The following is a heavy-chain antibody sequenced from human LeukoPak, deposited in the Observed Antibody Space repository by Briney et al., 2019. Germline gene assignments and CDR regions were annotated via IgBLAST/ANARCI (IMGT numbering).Heavy chain of an antibody. D-gene: IGHD3-16*01. CDR2: ISWNSGSI. J-gene: IGHJ6*03. CDR1: GFAFDDYA. Sequence: GGSLRLSCAASGFAFDDYAMPWVRHAPGKGLEWVSGISWNSGSIVYGDSVKGRFTLSRDNAKNTVYLQMNSLRAEDTAVYYCANGAFRLYYIDVWGKGTTVTVSS. V-gene: IGHV3-9*01. CDR3: ANGAFRLYYIDV.